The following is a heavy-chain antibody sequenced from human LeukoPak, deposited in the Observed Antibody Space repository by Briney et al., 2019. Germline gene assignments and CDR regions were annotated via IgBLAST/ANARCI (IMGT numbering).Heavy chain of an antibody. V-gene: IGHV4-4*02. CDR1: GGSISRSNW. CDR3: AREDYDDSGAWYFDL. Sequence: SETLSLTCAVSGGSISRSNWWSWVRPPPGKGLEWIGEIYHSGSTNYNPSLKSRVTISVDKSKNQFSLKLSSVTAADTAVYYCAREDYDDSGAWYFDLWGRGTLVTVSS. CDR2: IYHSGST. D-gene: IGHD3-3*01. J-gene: IGHJ2*01.